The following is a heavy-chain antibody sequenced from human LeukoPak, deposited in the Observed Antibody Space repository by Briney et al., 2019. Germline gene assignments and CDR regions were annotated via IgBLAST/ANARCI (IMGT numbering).Heavy chain of an antibody. CDR1: GFTFSTYG. CDR3: ASWKRYYMDV. V-gene: IGHV3-7*01. J-gene: IGHJ6*03. D-gene: IGHD1-1*01. Sequence: GGTLRLSCAASGFTFSTYGMSWVRQAPGKGLEWVANIKQDGSEKYYVDSVKGRFTISRDNAKNSLYLQMNSLRAEDTAVYYCASWKRYYMDVWGKGTTVTVSS. CDR2: IKQDGSEK.